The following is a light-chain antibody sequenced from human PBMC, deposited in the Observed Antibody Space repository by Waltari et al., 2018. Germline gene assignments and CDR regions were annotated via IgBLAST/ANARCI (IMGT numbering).Light chain of an antibody. CDR3: QQYDNLPLT. CDR1: QDFSNY. V-gene: IGKV1-33*01. Sequence: DIQMTQSPSSLSASVGDRVTITCQASQDFSNYLNWYQQKPGKAPKLLIYDASNLETGVPSRVSGSGSGTDFTFTISSLQPEDIATYYCQQYDNLPLTFGGGTKVEIK. J-gene: IGKJ4*01. CDR2: DAS.